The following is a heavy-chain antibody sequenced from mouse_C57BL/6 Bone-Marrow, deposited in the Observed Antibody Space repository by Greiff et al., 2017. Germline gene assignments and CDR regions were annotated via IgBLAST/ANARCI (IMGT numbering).Heavy chain of an antibody. CDR3: ARDDYGSSWYFDF. Sequence: VQLQQSGPELVKPGASVKLSCKASGYTFTDYYMNWVKQRHGQGLEWIGEIDPTNGCTSYNQKFKGKATLTVDKSSSTAYMELSSLTSEDSAVYYCARDDYGSSWYFDFWGQGNILTVSS. J-gene: IGHJ2*01. V-gene: IGHV1-26*01. CDR2: IDPTNGCT. CDR1: GYTFTDYY. D-gene: IGHD1-1*01.